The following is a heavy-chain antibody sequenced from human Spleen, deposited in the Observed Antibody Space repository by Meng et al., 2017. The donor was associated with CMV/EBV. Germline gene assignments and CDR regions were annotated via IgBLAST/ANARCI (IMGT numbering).Heavy chain of an antibody. CDR3: ARDVGPGYFDY. D-gene: IGHD1-26*01. CDR2: ISYDGSNN. Sequence: LSCAASGFTFSSYAMYWVRQAPGRGLEWVAVISYDGSNNYYSGSVRGRFTISRDNSKSTLFLQMNSLRPDDTAVYFCARDVGPGYFDYWGQGTLVTVSS. V-gene: IGHV3-30*04. CDR1: GFTFSSYA. J-gene: IGHJ4*02.